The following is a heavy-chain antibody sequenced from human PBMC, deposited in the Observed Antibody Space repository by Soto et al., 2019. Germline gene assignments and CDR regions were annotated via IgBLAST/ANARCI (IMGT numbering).Heavy chain of an antibody. D-gene: IGHD3-10*01. V-gene: IGHV1-69*01. CDR3: AREREAVDGSNYGMDV. CDR2: IIPIFGTA. CDR1: GGTFSSYA. Sequence: QVQLVQSGAEVKKPGSSVKVYCKASGGTFSSYAISWVRQAPGQGLEWMGGIIPIFGTANYAQKFQGRVTITADESTSTAYMELSSLRSDDTAVYYCAREREAVDGSNYGMDVWGQGTTVTVSS. J-gene: IGHJ6*02.